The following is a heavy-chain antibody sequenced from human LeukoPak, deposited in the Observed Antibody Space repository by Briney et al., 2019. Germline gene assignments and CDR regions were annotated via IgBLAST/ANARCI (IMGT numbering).Heavy chain of an antibody. V-gene: IGHV1-46*01. CDR2: INPSGGST. Sequence: GASVKVSCKASGYTFTSYYMHWVRQAPGQGLEWMGIINPSGGSTSYAQKFQGRVTMTRDTSTSTVYMELSSLRSEDTAVYYCARAAEWELLSQHFQHWGQGTLVTVSS. CDR1: GYTFTSYY. J-gene: IGHJ1*01. CDR3: ARAAEWELLSQHFQH. D-gene: IGHD1-26*01.